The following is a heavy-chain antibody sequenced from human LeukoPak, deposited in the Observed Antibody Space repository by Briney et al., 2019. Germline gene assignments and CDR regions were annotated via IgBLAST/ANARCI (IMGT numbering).Heavy chain of an antibody. CDR1: GFTFSSYG. V-gene: IGHV3-23*01. CDR2: LSTSGTST. J-gene: IGHJ4*02. CDR3: VTRGSSITYFPY. D-gene: IGHD1-26*01. Sequence: GGSLRLSCAASGFTFSSYGMHWVRQAPGKGLEWVSGLSTSGTSTYHADSVKGRFTISRDNSKNTLHLQMNSLRAEDTAVYYCVTRGSSITYFPYWGQGTLVTVSS.